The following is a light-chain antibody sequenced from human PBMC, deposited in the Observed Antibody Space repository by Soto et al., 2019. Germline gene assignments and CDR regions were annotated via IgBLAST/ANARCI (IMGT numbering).Light chain of an antibody. V-gene: IGKV1-12*01. Sequence: DVQMTQSPSSVSASVGDRITITCRASEGVAAWLAWYQQKPGRAPNLLISAASTLQSGVPPRFSGSGSGTEFTLTITSLQPEDFATYYCQQTNSFPPTFGQGTKVDSK. CDR3: QQTNSFPPT. J-gene: IGKJ1*01. CDR1: EGVAAW. CDR2: AAS.